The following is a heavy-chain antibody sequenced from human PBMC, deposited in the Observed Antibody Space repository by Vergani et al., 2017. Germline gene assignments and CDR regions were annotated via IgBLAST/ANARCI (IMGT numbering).Heavy chain of an antibody. CDR3: ARATFASSSLLGRYFDL. V-gene: IGHV4-59*01. D-gene: IGHD6-6*01. J-gene: IGHJ2*01. CDR2: IYYSGST. CDR1: GGSISTYY. Sequence: QVQLQESGPGLVKPSETLSLTCTVSGGSISTYYWSWIRQPPGKGLEWIGYIYYSGSTNYNPSLKSRVTISIDTSKNQFSLKLSSVTAAATAVYYCARATFASSSLLGRYFDLWGRGTLVTVSS.